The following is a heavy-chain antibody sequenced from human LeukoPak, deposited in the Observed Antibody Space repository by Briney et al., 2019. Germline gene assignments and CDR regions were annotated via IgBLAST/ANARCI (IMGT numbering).Heavy chain of an antibody. V-gene: IGHV4-59*01. J-gene: IGHJ5*02. CDR2: IYYSGST. CDR1: GGSISSYY. CDR3: ARDHSSSWIGAVNWFDP. Sequence: PSETLSLTCTVSGGSISSYYRSWIRQPPGKGLEWIGYIYYSGSTNYNPSLKSRVTISVDTSKNQFSLKLSSVTAADTAVYYCARDHSSSWIGAVNWFDPWGQGTLVTVSS. D-gene: IGHD6-13*01.